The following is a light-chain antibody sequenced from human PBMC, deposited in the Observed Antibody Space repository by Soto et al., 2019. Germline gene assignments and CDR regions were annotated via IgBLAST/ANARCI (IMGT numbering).Light chain of an antibody. V-gene: IGKV4-1*01. CDR1: QTVLYSSNDKNY. CDR3: HQYFESPCT. J-gene: IGKJ1*01. CDR2: WAS. Sequence: DIVMTQSPDSLAVSLGERATINCKSSQTVLYSSNDKNYLSWFQQKPGQPPKLLISWASTRESVVPDRFSVSGSGSDFSLTISNLQAEYVAVYYCHQYFESPCTFGQGTKVEVK.